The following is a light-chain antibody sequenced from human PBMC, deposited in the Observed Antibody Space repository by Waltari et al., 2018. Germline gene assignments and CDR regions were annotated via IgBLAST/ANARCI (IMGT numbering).Light chain of an antibody. V-gene: IGLV1-44*01. CDR2: ANN. J-gene: IGLJ3*02. CDR3: ATWDDGLRGWV. Sequence: QSVLTQPPSASETPGQMVTISCSRGTSNIGSNTVHLYQQFPGTAPKLLIYANNQRPSGVPDRFSGSKSGTSASLAITGLQSEDEADYYCATWDDGLRGWVFGGGTKLSVL. CDR1: TSNIGSNT.